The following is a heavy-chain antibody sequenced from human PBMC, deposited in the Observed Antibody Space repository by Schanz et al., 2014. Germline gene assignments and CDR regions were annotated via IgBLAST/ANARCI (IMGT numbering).Heavy chain of an antibody. CDR2: IYSRGSS. J-gene: IGHJ5*02. CDR1: GGSIRSYF. D-gene: IGHD5-12*01. V-gene: IGHV4-4*07. CDR3: ARGGSVATIAPYTWFDP. Sequence: QVQLQESGPGLLKPSETLSLTCTVSGGSIRSYFWSWVRQPAGKGLEWIGRIYSRGSSTYNPSLKSRVTIPIDTPNNHFSRKRNSVTAADTAVYYCARGGSVATIAPYTWFDPWGQGTLVTVSS.